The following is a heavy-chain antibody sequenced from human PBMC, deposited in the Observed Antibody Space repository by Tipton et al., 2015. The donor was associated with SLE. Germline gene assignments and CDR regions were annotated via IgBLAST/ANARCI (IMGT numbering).Heavy chain of an antibody. CDR1: GFVFSRYW. V-gene: IGHV3-74*01. D-gene: IGHD6-13*01. J-gene: IGHJ4*02. CDR2: IKSDGSDT. Sequence: SLRLSCAASGFVFSRYWMHWVRQAPGKGLVWVARIKSDGSDTNYADSVRGRFTISRDNAKNTLYLQMNSLRAEDTAVYYCTRARGQQLPTDYWGQGTLVTVSS. CDR3: TRARGQQLPTDY.